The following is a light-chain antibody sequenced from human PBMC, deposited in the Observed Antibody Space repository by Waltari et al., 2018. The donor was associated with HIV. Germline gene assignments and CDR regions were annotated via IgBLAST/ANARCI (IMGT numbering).Light chain of an antibody. CDR2: RNS. J-gene: IGLJ3*02. Sequence: QSVLTQPPSVSGAPGQRVTISCTGSSSNIGAGYDVHWYQQLPGTAPKLLIYRNSKRPSGGPDRFSGSKSGTSASLAITGLQAEDEADYYCQSYDSSLSGSVFGGGTKLTVL. V-gene: IGLV1-40*01. CDR1: SSNIGAGYD. CDR3: QSYDSSLSGSV.